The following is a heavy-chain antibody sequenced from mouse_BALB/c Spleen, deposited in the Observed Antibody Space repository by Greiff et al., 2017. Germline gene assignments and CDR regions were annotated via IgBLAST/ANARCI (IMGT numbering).Heavy chain of an antibody. D-gene: IGHD2-1*01. J-gene: IGHJ3*01. CDR3: ARRDYGNPWFAY. CDR2: INPYNDYT. V-gene: IGHV1S45*01. Sequence: DVKLQESGAELVRPGASVKISCKAFGYTFTNHHINWVKQRPGQGLDWIGYINPYNDYTSYNQKFKGKATLTVDKSSSTAYMELSSLTSEDSAVYYCARRDYGNPWFAYWGQGTLVTVSA. CDR1: GYTFTNHH.